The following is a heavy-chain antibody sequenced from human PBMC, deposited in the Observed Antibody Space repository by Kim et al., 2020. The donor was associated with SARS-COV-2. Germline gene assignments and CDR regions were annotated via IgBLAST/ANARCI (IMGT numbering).Heavy chain of an antibody. CDR2: SSTI. CDR3: ASLWGMDV. V-gene: IGHV3-48*01. Sequence: SSTIYYADSVKGRLPISRDNAKNSLSMQVNRLRAEDTAVYYCASLWGMDVWGQGTTVTVSS. J-gene: IGHJ6*02.